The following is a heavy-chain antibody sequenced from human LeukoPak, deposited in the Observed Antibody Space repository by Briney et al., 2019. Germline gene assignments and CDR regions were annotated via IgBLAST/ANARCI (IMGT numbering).Heavy chain of an antibody. CDR2: TTGDSAYT. CDR1: GFTFSSYV. D-gene: IGHD4-17*01. V-gene: IGHV3-23*01. Sequence: GGSLRLSCAASGFTFSSYVMNWVRQAPGKGLEWVSSTTGDSAYTYYADSVKGRFIISRDNSKSTLYLHMSSLRAEDTAVYYCARLWTTTQPGGDYWGQGTLVTVSS. J-gene: IGHJ4*02. CDR3: ARLWTTTQPGGDY.